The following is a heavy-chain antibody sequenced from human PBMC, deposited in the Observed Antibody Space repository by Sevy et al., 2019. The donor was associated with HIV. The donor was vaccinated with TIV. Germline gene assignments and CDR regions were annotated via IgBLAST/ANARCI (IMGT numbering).Heavy chain of an antibody. D-gene: IGHD3-22*01. CDR2: INHSGST. CDR1: GGSFSADY. V-gene: IGHV4-34*01. CDR3: ARGYDAGPLIY. Sequence: SETLSLTCTVYGGSFSADYWTWIRQPPGKGLEWIVEINHSGSTNYNPSLKSRVTISLDTSKNQFSLRLTSVTAADTAVFYCARGYDAGPLIYWGHGTLVTFSS. J-gene: IGHJ4*01.